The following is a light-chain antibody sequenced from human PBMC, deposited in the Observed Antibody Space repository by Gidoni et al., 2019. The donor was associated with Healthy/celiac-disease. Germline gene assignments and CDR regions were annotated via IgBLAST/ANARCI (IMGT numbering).Light chain of an antibody. CDR1: RSNIGNNY. Sequence: QSVLTQPPSVSAAPGQKVTISCSGSRSNIGNNYASWYQKLPGTAPKLLIYDNNKRPSGIPDRFSGSKSGTSATLGITGLQTGDEADYYCGTWDSSLSAFVFGTGTKVTVL. J-gene: IGLJ1*01. CDR3: GTWDSSLSAFV. CDR2: DNN. V-gene: IGLV1-51*01.